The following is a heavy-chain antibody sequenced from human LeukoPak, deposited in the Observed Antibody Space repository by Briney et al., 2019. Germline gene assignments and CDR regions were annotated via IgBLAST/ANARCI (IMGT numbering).Heavy chain of an antibody. CDR1: GGSFSGYY. V-gene: IGHV4-34*01. CDR2: INQSGST. D-gene: IGHD2-2*01. Sequence: SETLSLTCAVYGGSFSGYYWNWIRQPPGKGLEWIGEINQSGSTNYNPSLKSRVTISVDTSKKQFSLKLSPVTAADTAVYYCAAGCSSTICYWYYYTDVWGKGTTVTVSS. J-gene: IGHJ6*03. CDR3: AAGCSSTICYWYYYTDV.